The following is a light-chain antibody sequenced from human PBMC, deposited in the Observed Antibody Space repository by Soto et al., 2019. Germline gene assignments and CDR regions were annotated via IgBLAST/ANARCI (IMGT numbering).Light chain of an antibody. Sequence: QSVLTQPPSVSGAPGESVTISCSGSSSYIEKNSVSCHQQLPGAAPKLLIYYTNSRPSGIPDRFSSSNSATSAALNITGRHTGDEADYYCGTWNSSLASVVFGGGTKLTVL. V-gene: IGLV1-51*01. CDR2: YTN. CDR1: SSYIEKNS. CDR3: GTWNSSLASVV. J-gene: IGLJ2*01.